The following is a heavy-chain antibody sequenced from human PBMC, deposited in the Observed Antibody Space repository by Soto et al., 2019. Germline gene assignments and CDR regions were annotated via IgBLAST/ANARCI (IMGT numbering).Heavy chain of an antibody. CDR2: IKSKRDGETT. V-gene: IGHV3-15*01. CDR1: GFTFSSAW. CDR3: TTGYTITWQDHH. Sequence: VGSLRLSCAASGFTFSSAWMNWVRQAPGEGLEWVGRIKSKRDGETTDYAAFVKGRFTISRDDSKNTLYVQMNSLKTDDTAVYYCTTGYTITWQDHHCGQRTLVTVSS. D-gene: IGHD5-12*01. J-gene: IGHJ5*02.